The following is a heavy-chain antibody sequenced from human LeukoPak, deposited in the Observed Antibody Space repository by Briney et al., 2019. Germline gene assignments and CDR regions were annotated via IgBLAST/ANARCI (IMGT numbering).Heavy chain of an antibody. CDR3: ASWPTSYYGSGSYYRDRAYYYYGMDV. D-gene: IGHD3-10*01. CDR2: INHSGST. Sequence: SETLSLTCAVYGGSFSAYYWNWIRQPPGKGLEWIGEINHSGSTNYNPSLKSRVTISVDTSKNQFSLKLSSVTAADTAVYYCASWPTSYYGSGSYYRDRAYYYYGMDVWGQGTTVTVSS. V-gene: IGHV4-34*01. J-gene: IGHJ6*02. CDR1: GGSFSAYY.